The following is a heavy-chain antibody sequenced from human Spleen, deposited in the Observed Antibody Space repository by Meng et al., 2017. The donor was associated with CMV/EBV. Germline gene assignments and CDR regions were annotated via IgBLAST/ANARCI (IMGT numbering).Heavy chain of an antibody. V-gene: IGHV1-69*05. D-gene: IGHD2-2*01. CDR2: IIPIFGIT. J-gene: IGHJ4*02. Sequence: ISWVRQDPGQGLEWIGGIIPIFGITAYAQKIEGRVTITTDESTATAYMELSSLRFEDTALYFCTSYSYHFLGYCTPTNCQGSVQFDYWGQGTLVTVSS. CDR3: TSYSYHFLGYCTPTNCQGSVQFDY.